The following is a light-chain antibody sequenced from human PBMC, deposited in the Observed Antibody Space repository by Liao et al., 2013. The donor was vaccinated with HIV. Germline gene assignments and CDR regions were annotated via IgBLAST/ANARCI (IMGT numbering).Light chain of an antibody. CDR1: KLGDKY. CDR2: QRT. Sequence: YDLTQPPSVSVSPGQTATITCSGDKLGDKYVCWYQQKPGQSPIAVIYQRTNRPSGIPARFSASNSGDTATLTISGTQPMDEADYYCQAWDRNTAIFGGGTKLTVL. J-gene: IGLJ2*01. V-gene: IGLV3-1*01. CDR3: QAWDRNTAI.